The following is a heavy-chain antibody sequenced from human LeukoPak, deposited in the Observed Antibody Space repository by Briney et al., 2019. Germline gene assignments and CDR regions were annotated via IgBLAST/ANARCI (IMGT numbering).Heavy chain of an antibody. V-gene: IGHV4-39*02. CDR2: IYYSGST. D-gene: IGHD6-13*01. J-gene: IGHJ4*02. CDR1: GDSISSSSSY. Sequence: PSETLSLTCTVSGDSISSSSSYWGWIRQPPGKGLEWIGSIYYSGSTYYNTSLKSRVTISVDTSKNQFSLKLNSVTAADTAVYYCAKDRAAALHYWGQGTLVTVSS. CDR3: AKDRAAALHY.